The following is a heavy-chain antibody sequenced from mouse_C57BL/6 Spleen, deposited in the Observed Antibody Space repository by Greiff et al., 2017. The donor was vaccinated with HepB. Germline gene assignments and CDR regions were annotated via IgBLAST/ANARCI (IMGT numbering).Heavy chain of an antibody. V-gene: IGHV1-26*01. Sequence: VQLQQSGPELVKPGASVKISCKASGYTFTDYYMNWVKQSHGKSLEWIGDINPNNGGTSYNQKFKGKATLTVDKSSSTAYMELRSLTSEDSAVYYCARSGDYDEVAYAMDYWGQGTSVTVSS. CDR3: ARSGDYDEVAYAMDY. CDR2: INPNNGGT. D-gene: IGHD2-4*01. J-gene: IGHJ4*01. CDR1: GYTFTDYY.